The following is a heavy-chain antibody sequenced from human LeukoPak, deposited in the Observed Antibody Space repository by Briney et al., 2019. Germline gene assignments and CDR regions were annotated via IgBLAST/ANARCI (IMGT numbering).Heavy chain of an antibody. J-gene: IGHJ2*01. CDR2: INSDGSST. Sequence: GGSLRLSCAASEFTFSSYWMHWVRQAPGKGLVWVSRINSDGSSTSYANSVKGRFTISRDNAKNTLYLQLNSLTAEDTAVYYCARDEGSYPYASFSYCYFDLWGRGTLVTVSS. CDR3: ARDEGSYPYASFSYCYFDL. V-gene: IGHV3-74*01. D-gene: IGHD5-18*01. CDR1: EFTFSSYW.